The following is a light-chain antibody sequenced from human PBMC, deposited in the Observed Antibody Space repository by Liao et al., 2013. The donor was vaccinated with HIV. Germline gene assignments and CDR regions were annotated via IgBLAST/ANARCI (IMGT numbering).Light chain of an antibody. Sequence: SYVVTQPPSVSVAPGKTARISCGGNNIGSQRVHWYQRKPGQSPVLVIYQDIKRPSGIPERFSGSNSGNMATMTISRVEAGDEADYYCQVWDSSSDHFVFGTGTQVTVL. CDR2: QDI. J-gene: IGLJ1*01. V-gene: IGLV3-21*01. CDR3: QVWDSSSDHFV. CDR1: NIGSQR.